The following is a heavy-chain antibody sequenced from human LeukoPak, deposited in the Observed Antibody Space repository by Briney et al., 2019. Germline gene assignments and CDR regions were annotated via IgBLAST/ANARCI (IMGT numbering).Heavy chain of an antibody. CDR1: GGSISSGGYY. CDR2: IYYSGST. D-gene: IGHD6-19*01. CDR3: ARHSGSGWQALGY. J-gene: IGHJ4*02. V-gene: IGHV4-31*03. Sequence: PSQTLSLTCTVSGGSISSGGYYWSWIRQHPGKGLEWIGYIYYSGSTYYNPSLKSRVTISVDTSKNQFSLKLSSVTAADTAVYYCARHSGSGWQALGYWGQGTLVTVSS.